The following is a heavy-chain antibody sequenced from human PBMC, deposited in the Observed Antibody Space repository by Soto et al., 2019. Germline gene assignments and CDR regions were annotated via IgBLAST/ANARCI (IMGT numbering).Heavy chain of an antibody. J-gene: IGHJ4*02. V-gene: IGHV4-59*01. Sequence: SETLSLTCTVSGGSISSYYWSWIRQPPGKGLEWIGYIYYSGSTNYNPSLKSRVTISVDTSKNQFSLKLSSVTAADTAVYYCARSSSGWRAYYFDYWGQGTLVTVSS. D-gene: IGHD6-19*01. CDR2: IYYSGST. CDR3: ARSSSGWRAYYFDY. CDR1: GGSISSYY.